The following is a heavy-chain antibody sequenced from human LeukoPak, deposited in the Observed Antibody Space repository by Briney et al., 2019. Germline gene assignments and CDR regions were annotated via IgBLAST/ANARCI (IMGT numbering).Heavy chain of an antibody. CDR1: SGSISSSSYY. J-gene: IGHJ4*02. Sequence: KPSETLSLTCTVSSGSISSSSYYWGWIRQPPGKGLEWIGSIYYSGSTYYNPSLKSRVTISVDTSKNQFSLKLSSVTAADTAVYYCARRGSSGWSSETNFDYWGQGTLVTVSS. D-gene: IGHD6-19*01. CDR2: IYYSGST. CDR3: ARRGSSGWSSETNFDY. V-gene: IGHV4-39*07.